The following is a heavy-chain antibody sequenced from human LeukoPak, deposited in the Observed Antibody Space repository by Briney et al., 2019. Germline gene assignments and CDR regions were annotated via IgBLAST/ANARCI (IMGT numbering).Heavy chain of an antibody. J-gene: IGHJ3*01. CDR2: IKPDGSDK. D-gene: IGHD3-3*01. CDR1: GFMFNNYW. CDR3: ARVDDDLDAFDL. V-gene: IGHV3-7*01. Sequence: GGSLRLSCAASGFMFNNYWMNWVRQAPGKGLEWVANIKPDGSDKYYLDSLKGRFTITRDNAKNSLFLQMSSLRGEDTAVYFCARVDDDLDAFDLWGQGTLVTVSS.